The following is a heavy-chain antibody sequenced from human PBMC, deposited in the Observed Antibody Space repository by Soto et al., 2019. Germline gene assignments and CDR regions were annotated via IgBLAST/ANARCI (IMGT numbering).Heavy chain of an antibody. CDR1: GFNISSYA. CDR3: AKGWAQRGYSSGWYRSSGNDYGMDV. Sequence: LRLSCAASGFNISSYAMSCVRQAPGKGLEWVSGISVSCGSAYFACSVKGQITSSRDNTKDTHHLQMNGLRADHAAVYYCAKGWAQRGYSSGWYRSSGNDYGMDVWGQGTTVTV. CDR2: ISVSCGSA. J-gene: IGHJ6*02. V-gene: IGHV3-23*01. D-gene: IGHD6-13*01.